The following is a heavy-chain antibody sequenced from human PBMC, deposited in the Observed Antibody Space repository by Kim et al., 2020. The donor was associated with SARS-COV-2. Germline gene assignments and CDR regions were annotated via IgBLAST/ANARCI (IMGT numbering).Heavy chain of an antibody. V-gene: IGHV1-46*01. J-gene: IGHJ4*02. CDR3: AREAPGYRYGSKVDY. Sequence: QKFQGRVTMTRDTSTGTVYMELSSLRSEDTAVYYCAREAPGYRYGSKVDYWGQGTLVTVSS. D-gene: IGHD5-18*01.